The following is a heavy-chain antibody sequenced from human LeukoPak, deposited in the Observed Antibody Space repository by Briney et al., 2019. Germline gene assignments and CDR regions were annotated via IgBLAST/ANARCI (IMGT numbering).Heavy chain of an antibody. D-gene: IGHD2-15*01. V-gene: IGHV3-23*01. J-gene: IGHJ4*02. Sequence: GGSLRLSCIGTGFTFSSDDMGWVRQAPGKGLEWVSGISGSGGSTYYADSVKGRFTISRDNSKNTLYLQMNSLRVEDTAVYYCAKDRGRTWVQVANWGQGTLVTVSS. CDR1: GFTFSSDD. CDR3: AKDRGRTWVQVAN. CDR2: ISGSGGST.